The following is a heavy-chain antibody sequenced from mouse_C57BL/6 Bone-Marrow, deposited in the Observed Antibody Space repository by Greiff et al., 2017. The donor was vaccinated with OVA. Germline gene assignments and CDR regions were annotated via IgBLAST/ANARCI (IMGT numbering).Heavy chain of an antibody. CDR1: GFNIKDDY. D-gene: IGHD2-3*01. Sequence: EVKLQESGAELVRPGASVKLSCTASGFNIKDDYMPWVKQRPEQGLEWIGWIDPENGDTEYASKFQGKATITADTASNTAYLQLSSLTSEDTAVYYCTRWLPTAWFAYWGQGTLVTVSA. V-gene: IGHV14-4*01. CDR3: TRWLPTAWFAY. CDR2: IDPENGDT. J-gene: IGHJ3*01.